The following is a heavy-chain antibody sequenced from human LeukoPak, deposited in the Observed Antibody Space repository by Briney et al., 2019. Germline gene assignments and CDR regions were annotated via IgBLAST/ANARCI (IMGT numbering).Heavy chain of an antibody. CDR1: GFTFSSYW. V-gene: IGHV3-7*01. CDR2: IKQDGSEK. Sequence: PGGSLRLSCAASGFTFSSYWMSWVRQAPGKGLEWVANIKQDGSEKYYVDSVKGRFTISRDNAKNSLYLQMNSLRAEDTAVYYCARDQTYSYGYFGVRRIGYYFDYWGQGTLVTVSS. J-gene: IGHJ4*02. CDR3: ARDQTYSYGYFGVRRIGYYFDY. D-gene: IGHD5-18*01.